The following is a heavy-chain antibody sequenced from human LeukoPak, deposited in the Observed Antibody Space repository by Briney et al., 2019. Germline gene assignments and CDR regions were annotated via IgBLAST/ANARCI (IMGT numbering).Heavy chain of an antibody. Sequence: SETLSLTCTLSGDSISGYLWTWIRQPPGKGVEWIGYVYDNGDTKYHPSFTCRVSISVDVSKNQFSLKLTSVLAADTADYFCARQSGYDIDTSHYMDVWGKGTTVTVSS. CDR2: VYDNGDT. V-gene: IGHV4-59*01. D-gene: IGHD3-22*01. CDR3: ARQSGYDIDTSHYMDV. CDR1: GDSISGYL. J-gene: IGHJ6*03.